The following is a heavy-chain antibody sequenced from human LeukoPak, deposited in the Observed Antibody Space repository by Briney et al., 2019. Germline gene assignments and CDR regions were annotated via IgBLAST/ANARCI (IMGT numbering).Heavy chain of an antibody. CDR1: GGSISSSNW. Sequence: SETLSLTCAVSGGSISSSNWWSWVRQSPGKGLEWIGEIYRSGSSNYNPSLKSRITISVDKSKNQFSLNLTSVTAADTAVYFCARGDTSGWPYSFDYWGQGTLVSVSS. D-gene: IGHD6-19*01. J-gene: IGHJ4*02. V-gene: IGHV4-4*02. CDR2: IYRSGSS. CDR3: ARGDTSGWPYSFDY.